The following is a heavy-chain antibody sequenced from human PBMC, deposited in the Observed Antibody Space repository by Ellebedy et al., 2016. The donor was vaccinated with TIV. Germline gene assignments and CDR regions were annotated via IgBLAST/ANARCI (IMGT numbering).Heavy chain of an antibody. CDR3: TKAGAGGAAVLFGS. CDR2: TSYRSKWYD. CDR1: GDSVSSKSAI. D-gene: IGHD6-13*01. V-gene: IGHV6-1*01. Sequence: SQTLSLTCAISGDSVSSKSAIWHWIRQSPSRGLEWLGRTSYRSKWYDDYAVSVRSRTTIKADTSKNQFSLRLNSVTPEDTAVYYCTKAGAGGAAVLFGSWGQGTLVTVSS. J-gene: IGHJ4*02.